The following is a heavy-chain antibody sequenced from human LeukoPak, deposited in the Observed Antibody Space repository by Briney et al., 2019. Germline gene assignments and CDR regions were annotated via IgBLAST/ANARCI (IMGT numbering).Heavy chain of an antibody. D-gene: IGHD5-18*01. CDR1: GYTFTSYG. CDR3: AREDTAMAPFDY. CDR2: ISAYNGNT. J-gene: IGHJ4*02. Sequence: ASVKVSCKVPGYTFTSYGISWVRRAPGQGLEWMGWISAYNGNTNYAQKLQGRVTMTTDTSTSTAYMELRSLRSDDTAVYYCAREDTAMAPFDYWGQGTLVTVSS. V-gene: IGHV1-18*01.